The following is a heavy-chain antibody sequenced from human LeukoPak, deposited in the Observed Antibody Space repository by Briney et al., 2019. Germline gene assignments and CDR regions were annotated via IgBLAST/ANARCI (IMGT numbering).Heavy chain of an antibody. Sequence: GGALRLSCEASGFTFTSYWMSWVRQAPGKGLEGVANIKPDGSEKYYVDCVTGRFTIHRDNAKNSLYLQMNSLRAEDTAVYYCARDRSRSVYWGQGTLVTVSS. V-gene: IGHV3-7*01. CDR2: IKPDGSEK. J-gene: IGHJ4*02. D-gene: IGHD3-3*01. CDR3: ARDRSRSVY. CDR1: GFTFTSYW.